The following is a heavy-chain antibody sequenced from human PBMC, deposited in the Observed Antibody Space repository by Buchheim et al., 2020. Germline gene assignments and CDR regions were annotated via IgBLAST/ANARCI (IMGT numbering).Heavy chain of an antibody. CDR1: GFTFSDYY. V-gene: IGHV3-11*06. CDR2: ISSSSSYT. J-gene: IGHJ5*02. CDR3: ARRIVVVPAAIFWFDP. Sequence: QVQLVESGGGLVKPGGSLRLSCAASGFTFSDYYMSWIRQAPGEGLEWVSYISSSSSYTNYADSVKGRFTISRDNAKNSLYLQMNSLRAEDTAVYYCARRIVVVPAAIFWFDPWGQGTL. D-gene: IGHD2-2*01.